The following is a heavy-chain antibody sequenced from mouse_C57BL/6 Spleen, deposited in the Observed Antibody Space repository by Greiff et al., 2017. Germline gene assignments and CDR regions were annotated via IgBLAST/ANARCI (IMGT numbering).Heavy chain of an antibody. CDR2: ISNGGGST. CDR3: ARLNGYGDYYAMDY. V-gene: IGHV5-12*01. D-gene: IGHD2-2*01. CDR1: GFTFSDYY. J-gene: IGHJ4*01. Sequence: EVMLVESGGGLVQPGGSLKLSCAASGFTFSDYYMYWVRQTPEKRLEWVAYISNGGGSTYYPDTVKGRFTISRDNAKNTLYLQMSRLKSEDTAMYYCARLNGYGDYYAMDYWGQGTSVTVSS.